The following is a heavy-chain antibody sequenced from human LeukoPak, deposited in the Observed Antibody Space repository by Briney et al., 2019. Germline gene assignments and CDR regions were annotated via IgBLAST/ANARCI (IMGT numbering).Heavy chain of an antibody. CDR1: GFSFRNYW. V-gene: IGHV3-74*01. D-gene: IGHD3-22*01. CDR3: AGSAYYYDSSSYYMVDY. J-gene: IGHJ4*02. CDR2: IKNDGTTT. Sequence: GGSLRLSCAASGFSFRNYWMHWVRQPPGKGLVWVSRIKNDGTTTKYADSVKGRFTISRDNAKNTLYLQMSNLRAEDTAVYYCAGSAYYYDSSSYYMVDYWGQGTLVSVSS.